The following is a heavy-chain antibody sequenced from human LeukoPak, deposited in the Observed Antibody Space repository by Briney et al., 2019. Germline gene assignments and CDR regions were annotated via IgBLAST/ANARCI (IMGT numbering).Heavy chain of an antibody. Sequence: ASVKVSSTASVYTFTIYDINWVRQAPGQGREWMGWMNPNSGNTGYAQKFQGRVTMTRNTSISTAYMELSSLRSEDTAVYYCARGPSRNWFDPWGQGTLVTVSS. J-gene: IGHJ5*02. CDR3: ARGPSRNWFDP. CDR2: MNPNSGNT. V-gene: IGHV1-8*01. CDR1: VYTFTIYD.